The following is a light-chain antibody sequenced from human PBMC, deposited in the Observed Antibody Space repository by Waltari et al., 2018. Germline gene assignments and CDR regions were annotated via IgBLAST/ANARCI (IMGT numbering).Light chain of an antibody. Sequence: EIVLTQSPATLSLSPGERATLSCRASHRVDWTLAWYQQRPGKPPRLLIYDTSNRAPGIPARFSGSGSDTDFTLTISSLEPEDFAVYYCQQRRSWPLTFGGGTKVEIE. CDR1: HRVDWT. J-gene: IGKJ4*01. CDR3: QQRRSWPLT. CDR2: DTS. V-gene: IGKV3-11*01.